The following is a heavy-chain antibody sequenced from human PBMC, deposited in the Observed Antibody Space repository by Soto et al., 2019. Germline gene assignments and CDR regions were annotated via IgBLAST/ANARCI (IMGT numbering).Heavy chain of an antibody. CDR1: GFIFSSYA. CDR3: AKYYYDSSGYYVFDY. D-gene: IGHD3-22*01. J-gene: IGHJ4*02. Sequence: PGGSLRLSCAASGFIFSSYAMSWVRQAPGKGLEWVSAISGSGGSTYYADSVKGRFTISRDNSKNTLYLQMNSLRAEDTAVYYCAKYYYDSSGYYVFDYWGQGTLVTVSS. V-gene: IGHV3-23*01. CDR2: ISGSGGST.